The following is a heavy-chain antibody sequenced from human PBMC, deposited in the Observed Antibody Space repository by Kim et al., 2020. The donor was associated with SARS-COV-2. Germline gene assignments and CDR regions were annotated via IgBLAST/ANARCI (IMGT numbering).Heavy chain of an antibody. Sequence: GGSLRLSCAASGFAFSPYWMHWVRQGPGQGLMWVSQIDSDGSITTHADAVLGRFTISRDNAKNTLYLQMSSLRVEDTAMYYCIRDNIQPVVLWGQGVMVTVSS. CDR2: IDSDGSIT. CDR1: GFAFSPYW. D-gene: IGHD3-22*01. V-gene: IGHV3-74*01. J-gene: IGHJ4*02. CDR3: IRDNIQPVVL.